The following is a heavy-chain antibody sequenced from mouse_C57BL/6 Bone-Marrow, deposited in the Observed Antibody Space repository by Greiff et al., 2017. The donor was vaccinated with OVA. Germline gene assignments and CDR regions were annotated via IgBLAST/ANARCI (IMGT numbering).Heavy chain of an antibody. V-gene: IGHV1-19*01. CDR1: GYTFTDYY. D-gene: IGHD2-3*01. CDR2: INPYNGGT. CDR3: ARRWLLPLFDY. J-gene: IGHJ2*01. Sequence: VQLQQSGPVLVKPGASVKMSCKAYGYTFTDYYMNWVKQSHGKSLEWIGVINPYNGGTSYNQKFKGKATLTVDKSSSTAYMELNSLTSEDSAVYYCARRWLLPLFDYWGQGTTLTVSS.